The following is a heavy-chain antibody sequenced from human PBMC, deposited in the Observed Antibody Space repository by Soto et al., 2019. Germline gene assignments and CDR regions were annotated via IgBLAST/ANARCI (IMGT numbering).Heavy chain of an antibody. D-gene: IGHD3-22*01. Sequence: EVQLLESGGGLVQPGGSLRLSSAASGFTFSSCARTCVRQAPGKGLDWVSAISGSGGNTYYADSVKGRFTISRDNFNNQMYLQMNSLRAEDTAVYYCANYNYYYASGPSWGQGTLVTVSS. CDR3: ANYNYYYASGPS. V-gene: IGHV3-23*01. CDR2: ISGSGGNT. CDR1: GFTFSSCA. J-gene: IGHJ5*02.